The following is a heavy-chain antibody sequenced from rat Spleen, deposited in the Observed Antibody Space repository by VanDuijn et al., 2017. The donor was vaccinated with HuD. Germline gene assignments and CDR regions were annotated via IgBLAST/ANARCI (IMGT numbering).Heavy chain of an antibody. CDR1: GFTFSNYY. J-gene: IGHJ2*01. V-gene: IGHV5-27*01. Sequence: EVQLAESGGGLVQPGRSLKPSCAASGFTFSNYYMTWVRQAPTKGLEWVAYINTGGGGTYYRDSVKGRFTISRDNAKSTLYLQMDSLRSEDTATYYCATYGGFIDYWGQGVVVTVSS. CDR2: INTGGGGT. CDR3: ATYGGFIDY. D-gene: IGHD1-11*01.